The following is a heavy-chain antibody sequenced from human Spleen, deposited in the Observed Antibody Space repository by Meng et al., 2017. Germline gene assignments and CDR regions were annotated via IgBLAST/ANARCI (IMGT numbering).Heavy chain of an antibody. Sequence: SETLSLTCTVSGGSISSSSYYWGWIRQPPGKGLEWIGSIYYSGSTYYNPSLKSRITISVDKPKNQFSLKLSSVTAADTAVYYCARGHRYYYDSSGYYYYFDYWGQGTLVTVSS. V-gene: IGHV4-39*07. J-gene: IGHJ4*02. CDR1: GGSISSSSYY. CDR2: IYYSGST. CDR3: ARGHRYYYDSSGYYYYFDY. D-gene: IGHD3-22*01.